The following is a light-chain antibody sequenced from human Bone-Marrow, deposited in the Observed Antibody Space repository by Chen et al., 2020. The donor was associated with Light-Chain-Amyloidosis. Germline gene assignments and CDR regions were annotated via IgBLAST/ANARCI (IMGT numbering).Light chain of an antibody. CDR1: DLPTKH. J-gene: IGLJ2*01. Sequence: SYELTQPPSVSVSLGQTARIPGSGDDLPTKHAYWYQEKPGQAPVLVIHRDTERPSGISERFSGSSSGTTATLTISGVQAEDEAYYHCQSADSSGTYEVIFGGGTKLTVL. V-gene: IGLV3-25*03. CDR3: QSADSSGTYEVI. CDR2: RDT.